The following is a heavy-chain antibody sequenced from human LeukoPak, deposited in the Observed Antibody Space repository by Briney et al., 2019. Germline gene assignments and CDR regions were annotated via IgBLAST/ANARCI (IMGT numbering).Heavy chain of an antibody. CDR1: GFTFSSYS. CDR3: AREGSFDAFDI. J-gene: IGHJ3*02. V-gene: IGHV3-48*04. Sequence: PGGSLRLSCAASGFTFSSYSMNWVRQAPGKGLEWVSYISSSSSTIYYADSVKGRFNISRDNAKNSLYLQMNSLRAEDTAVYSCAREGSFDAFDIWGQGTMVTVSS. CDR2: ISSSSSTI.